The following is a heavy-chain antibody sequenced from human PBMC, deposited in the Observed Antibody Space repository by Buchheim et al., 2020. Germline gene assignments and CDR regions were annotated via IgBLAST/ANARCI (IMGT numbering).Heavy chain of an antibody. J-gene: IGHJ6*02. CDR2: ISYDGSNK. CDR3: ARAVSSSSWRYYYYYGMDV. V-gene: IGHV3-30-3*01. D-gene: IGHD6-13*01. Sequence: QVQLVESGGGVVQPGRSLRLSCAASGFTFSSYAMHWVRQAPGKGLEWVAVISYDGSNKYYADSVKGRFTISRDNSKNTLYPQMNSLRAEDTAVYYCARAVSSSSWRYYYYYGMDVWGQGTT. CDR1: GFTFSSYA.